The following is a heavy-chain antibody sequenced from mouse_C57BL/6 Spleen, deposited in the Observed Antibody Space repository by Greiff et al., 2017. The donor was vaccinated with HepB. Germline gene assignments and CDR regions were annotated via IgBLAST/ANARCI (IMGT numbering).Heavy chain of an antibody. CDR2: INPNNGGT. CDR3: ALYGSSRYYAMDY. V-gene: IGHV1-22*01. Sequence: EVQLQQSGPELVKPGASVKMSCKASGYTFTDYNMHWVKQSHGKSLEWIGYINPNNGGTSYNQKFKGKATLTVNKSSSTAYMELRSLTSEDSAVYYCALYGSSRYYAMDYWGQGTSVTVSS. J-gene: IGHJ4*01. D-gene: IGHD1-1*01. CDR1: GYTFTDYN.